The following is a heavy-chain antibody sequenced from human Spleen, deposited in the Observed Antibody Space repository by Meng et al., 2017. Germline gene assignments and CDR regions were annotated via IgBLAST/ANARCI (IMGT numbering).Heavy chain of an antibody. V-gene: IGHV1-18*01. CDR1: GYTFTSYG. CDR3: AREQGYYYDSSGYSTDAFDI. D-gene: IGHD3-22*01. Sequence: ASVKVSCKASGYTFTSYGISWERQAPGQGLEWMGWISAYNGNTNYAQKLQGRVTMTTDTSTSTAYMELRSLRSDDTAVYYCAREQGYYYDSSGYSTDAFDIWGQGTMVTVSS. J-gene: IGHJ3*02. CDR2: ISAYNGNT.